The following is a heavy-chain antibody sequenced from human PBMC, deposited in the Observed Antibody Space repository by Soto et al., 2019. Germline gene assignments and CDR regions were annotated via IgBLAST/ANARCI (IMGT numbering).Heavy chain of an antibody. CDR1: GGSISSYY. CDR3: ARQRIVVVPAANYYYYYGMDV. J-gene: IGHJ6*02. CDR2: IYYSGST. D-gene: IGHD2-2*01. V-gene: IGHV4-59*08. Sequence: QVQLQESGPGLVKPSETLSLTCTVSGGSISSYYWSWIRQPPGKGLEWIGYIYYSGSTNYNPSLMSRVTISVDTSKNQFSLKLSSVTAADTAVYYCARQRIVVVPAANYYYYYGMDVWGQGTTVTVSS.